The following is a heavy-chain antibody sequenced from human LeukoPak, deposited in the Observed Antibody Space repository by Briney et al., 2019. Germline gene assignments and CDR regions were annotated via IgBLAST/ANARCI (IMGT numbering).Heavy chain of an antibody. D-gene: IGHD1-26*01. CDR3: ASLGATTLSYYGMDV. CDR1: GYTFTGYY. J-gene: IGHJ6*02. Sequence: GASVKVSCKASGYTFTGYYMHWVRQAPGQGLEWMGWINPISGGTNYAQRFQGSVTMTRDTSITTAYMELSSLTSDDTAVYYCASLGATTLSYYGMDVWGQGTTVTVSS. V-gene: IGHV1-2*02. CDR2: INPISGGT.